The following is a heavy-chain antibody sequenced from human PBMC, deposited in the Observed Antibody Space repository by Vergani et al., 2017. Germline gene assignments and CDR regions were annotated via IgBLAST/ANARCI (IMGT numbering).Heavy chain of an antibody. J-gene: IGHJ4*02. D-gene: IGHD3-10*01. CDR3: ARGWSGYYGRYLDY. CDR1: GGSFNGHY. Sequence: QVQLQQWGAGLLKPSETLSLTCAVYGGSFNGHYWTWVRQPPGKGLQWIGEINHGGTTNYNPSLKSRVTISVDTSKNQFSLKLTSVTADTAVYYCARGWSGYYGRYLDYWGQGTLVTVSS. CDR2: INHGGTT. V-gene: IGHV4-34*02.